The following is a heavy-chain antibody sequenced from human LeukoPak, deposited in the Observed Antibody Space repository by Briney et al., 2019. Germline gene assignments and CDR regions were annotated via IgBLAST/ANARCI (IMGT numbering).Heavy chain of an antibody. Sequence: ETLSLTCTVSGGSISSGGYYWSWVRQAPGKGLEWVSVIYSGGSTYYADSVKGRFTISRDNSKNTLYLQMNSLRAEDTAVYYCARAAAGFRFDYWGQGTLVTVSS. D-gene: IGHD6-13*01. CDR3: ARAAAGFRFDY. V-gene: IGHV3-53*01. J-gene: IGHJ4*02. CDR2: IYSGGST. CDR1: GGSISSGGYY.